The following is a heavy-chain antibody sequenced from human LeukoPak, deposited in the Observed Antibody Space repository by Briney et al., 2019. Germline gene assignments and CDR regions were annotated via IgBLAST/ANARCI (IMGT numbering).Heavy chain of an antibody. J-gene: IGHJ4*02. D-gene: IGHD1-1*01. V-gene: IGHV3-30*02. Sequence: PGGSLRLPCAASGFTFSTYGMHWVRQAPGKGLEWVAFIRYDGTNKYYADSVKGRFTISRDNSKNTLYLQMNSLRGEDTAVCFCAKDKGPWKSTAISDFDYWGQGTLVTVSS. CDR2: IRYDGTNK. CDR1: GFTFSTYG. CDR3: AKDKGPWKSTAISDFDY.